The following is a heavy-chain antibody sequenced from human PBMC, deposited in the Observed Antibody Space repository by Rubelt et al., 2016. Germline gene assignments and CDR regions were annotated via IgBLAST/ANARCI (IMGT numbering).Heavy chain of an antibody. V-gene: IGHV4-34*01. Sequence: QVQLQQWGAGLLKPSETLSLACAVYGGSFSGYYWSWIRQPPGKGLEWIGEINHSGSTNYNPSLKSRVPIAVDTSKNQFSLKLSSVTAAETAVYYCARLGRNGDDLNWFAPWGQGTLVTVSS. CDR2: INHSGST. D-gene: IGHD2-15*01. CDR1: GGSFSGYY. CDR3: ARLGRNGDDLNWFAP. J-gene: IGHJ5*02.